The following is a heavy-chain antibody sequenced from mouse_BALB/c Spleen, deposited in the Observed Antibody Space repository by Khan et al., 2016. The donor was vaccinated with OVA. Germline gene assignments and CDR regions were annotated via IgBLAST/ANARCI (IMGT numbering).Heavy chain of an antibody. CDR1: GYSITGGYS. CDR3: ARGGVVVPYWYFDV. J-gene: IGHJ1*01. CDR2: ISYDGSQ. Sequence: EVKLEVSGPGLVKPSQSLSLTCSVTGYSITGGYSWSWIRQFPGNKLEWMGYISYDGSQNYTPSLNNRISITRDTSNDQFCLKLNSVTAEDTGTYYCARGGVVVPYWYFDVWGAGTTVTVSS. V-gene: IGHV3-6*02. D-gene: IGHD1-1*01.